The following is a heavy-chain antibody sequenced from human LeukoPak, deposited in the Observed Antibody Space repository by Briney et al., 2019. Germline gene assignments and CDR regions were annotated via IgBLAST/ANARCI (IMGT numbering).Heavy chain of an antibody. Sequence: GGSLRLSCAASGFTFSSYAMNWVRQAPGKGLEWVSAISGSGGSTYYADSVKGRFTISRDNSKNTLYLQMNSLRAEDTAVYYCAKEGKTRNWNYHQAKPVYWGQGTLVTVSS. J-gene: IGHJ4*02. CDR3: AKEGKTRNWNYHQAKPVY. D-gene: IGHD1-7*01. CDR1: GFTFSSYA. V-gene: IGHV3-23*01. CDR2: ISGSGGST.